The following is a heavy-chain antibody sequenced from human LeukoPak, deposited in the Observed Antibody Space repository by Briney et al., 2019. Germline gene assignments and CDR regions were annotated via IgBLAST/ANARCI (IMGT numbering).Heavy chain of an antibody. CDR2: INHSGST. CDR1: GGSISTSTYY. J-gene: IGHJ1*01. CDR3: ARGHSPVTTKVSYFQH. Sequence: SSETLSLTCTVSGGSISTSTYYWGWIRQPPGKGLEWIGEINHSGSTNYNPSLKSRVTILVDTSKNQFSLKLSSVTAADTAVYYCARGHSPVTTKVSYFQHWGQGTLVTVSS. V-gene: IGHV4-39*07. D-gene: IGHD4-17*01.